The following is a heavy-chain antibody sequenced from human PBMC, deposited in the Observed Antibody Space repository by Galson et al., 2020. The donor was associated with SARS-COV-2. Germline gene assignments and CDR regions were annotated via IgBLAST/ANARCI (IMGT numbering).Heavy chain of an antibody. V-gene: IGHV5-51*01. CDR2: IYPGDSDP. CDR3: ARVMIRGVAPRRYYFDY. Sequence: GESLKISCRASGYTFTGYWIGWVRQMPGKGLEWMGIIYPGDSDPKYSPSFQGQVIISADKSISTAYMQWSRLKASDTAMYYCARVMIRGVAPRRYYFDYWGQGTLVTVSS. J-gene: IGHJ4*02. CDR1: GYTFTGYW. D-gene: IGHD3-10*01.